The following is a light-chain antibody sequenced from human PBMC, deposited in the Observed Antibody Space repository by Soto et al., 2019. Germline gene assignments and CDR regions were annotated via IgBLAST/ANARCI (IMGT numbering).Light chain of an antibody. CDR2: DAS. CDR1: SSNVGGYNY. Sequence: QSVLTQPRSVSASPGQSGTISCTGTSSNVGGYNYVSWYQQNPGKAPKLMIYDASKRPPGVPDRFSGSKSGNAAFLTISGLQVEDEADYYCCSYAASYTLLFGGGTKLTVL. V-gene: IGLV2-11*01. J-gene: IGLJ3*02. CDR3: CSYAASYTLL.